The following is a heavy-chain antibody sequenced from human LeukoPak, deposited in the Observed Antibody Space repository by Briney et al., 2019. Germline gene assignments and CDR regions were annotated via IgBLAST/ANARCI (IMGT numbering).Heavy chain of an antibody. J-gene: IGHJ4*02. D-gene: IGHD6-19*01. V-gene: IGHV1-46*01. CDR3: ARDRGSGWYTDY. CDR2: INPSGGST. CDR1: GYTFTSYY. Sequence: ASVKVSCKASGYTFTSYYMHWVRQAPGQGLEWMGIINPSGGSTSYAQRFQGRVTMTTDTSTSTAYMELRSLRSDDTAVYYCARDRGSGWYTDYWGQGTLVTVSS.